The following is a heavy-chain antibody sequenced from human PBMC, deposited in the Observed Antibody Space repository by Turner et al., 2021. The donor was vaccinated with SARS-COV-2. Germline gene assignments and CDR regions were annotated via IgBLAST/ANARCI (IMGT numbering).Heavy chain of an antibody. D-gene: IGHD2-2*01. V-gene: IGHV4-39*01. CDR2: VFSSGTT. Sequence: QVQLQESGPGLVKPSETLSLPCSVSVGSISSSSYYWGWIRQSPGKGLEWLATVFSSGTTYDNPSLNGRVSMSVDTSNNQFSLRLTSATVADTAVYYCVRPACSSTACYFYFDSWGQGILVTVSS. CDR1: VGSISSSSYY. J-gene: IGHJ4*02. CDR3: VRPACSSTACYFYFDS.